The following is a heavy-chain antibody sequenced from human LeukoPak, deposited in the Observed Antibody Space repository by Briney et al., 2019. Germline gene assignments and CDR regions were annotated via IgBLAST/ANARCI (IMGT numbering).Heavy chain of an antibody. Sequence: KPGGSLRLSCAASGFTFSTYSMNWVRQAPGKGLEWVSSIISSSSYIYYADSVKGRFTISRDNAKNSLYLQMNSLRAEDRAVYYCARGGGGSWPGHLDYWGQGTLVTVSS. CDR2: IISSSSYI. J-gene: IGHJ4*02. D-gene: IGHD6-13*01. CDR3: ARGGGGSWPGHLDY. V-gene: IGHV3-21*01. CDR1: GFTFSTYS.